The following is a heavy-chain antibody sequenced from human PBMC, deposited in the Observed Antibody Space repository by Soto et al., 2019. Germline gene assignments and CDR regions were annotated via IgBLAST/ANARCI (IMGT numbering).Heavy chain of an antibody. CDR3: IRDLRIGDF. CDR1: GFTFSRYW. J-gene: IGHJ4*02. CDR2: IAGEGIST. V-gene: IGHV3-74*01. D-gene: IGHD2-15*01. Sequence: EVQLVESGGGLVQPGGSLRLSCAASGFTFSRYWMHWVRQAPGKGLVWVSRIAGEGISTNYADSVKGRFTASRDNAKNTVYLEMSSLRAEDTAVYYSIRDLRIGDFWGQGTPVTVSS.